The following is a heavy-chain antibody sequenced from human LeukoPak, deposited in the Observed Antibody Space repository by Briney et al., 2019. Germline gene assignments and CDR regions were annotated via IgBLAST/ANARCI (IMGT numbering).Heavy chain of an antibody. CDR1: GYTFTGYY. D-gene: IGHD4-17*01. CDR3: ARDYYGDYIADY. CDR2: INPNSGGT. V-gene: IGHV1-2*02. Sequence: ASVKLSCKASGYTFTGYYRHWVRQAPGQGLEWMGWINPNSGGTNYAQKFQGRVTMTRDTSISPAYMELSRLRSDDTAVYYCARDYYGDYIADYWGQGTLVTVSS. J-gene: IGHJ4*02.